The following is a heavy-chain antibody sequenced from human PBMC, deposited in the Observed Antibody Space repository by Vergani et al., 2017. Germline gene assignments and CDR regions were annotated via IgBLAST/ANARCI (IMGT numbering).Heavy chain of an antibody. CDR3: AKANPGNSGYDYLYYYHAMDV. V-gene: IGHV3-23*01. Sequence: EVQLLESGGDLVQPGGSLRLSCAASGFTFNHYAMNWVRQAPGKGLEWVSGISGSGGSTYYAGSVKGRFTISRDSSKNTLYLQMNSLSAGDTAVYYCAKANPGNSGYDYLYYYHAMDVWGQGTTVTVSS. D-gene: IGHD5-12*01. CDR2: ISGSGGST. CDR1: GFTFNHYA. J-gene: IGHJ6*02.